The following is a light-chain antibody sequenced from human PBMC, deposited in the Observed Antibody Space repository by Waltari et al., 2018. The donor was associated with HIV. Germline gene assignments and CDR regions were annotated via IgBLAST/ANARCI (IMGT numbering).Light chain of an antibody. V-gene: IGKV3-20*01. CDR3: QQFYGPPYA. J-gene: IGKJ2*01. CDR2: GES. CDR1: QSVRSGY. Sequence: EIVLTQSPGILSLSPGARATLSCRASQSVRSGYLAWYQHKPGQAPRLLIYGESSRATGIPDRFSGSGSGTDFTLSINRLEPEDFAVYFCQQFYGPPYAFGQGTKLEIK.